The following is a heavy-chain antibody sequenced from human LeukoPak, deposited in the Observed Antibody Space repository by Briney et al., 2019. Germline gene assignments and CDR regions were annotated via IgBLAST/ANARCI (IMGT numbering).Heavy chain of an antibody. V-gene: IGHV3-23*01. CDR1: GFTFSDYY. Sequence: TGGSLRLSCAASGFTFSDYYMSWIRQAPGKGLEWLSAISGSGISTFYADSVEGRVTISRDNSKNTVYLQMNSLRAEDTAVYHCAKRGEYYFDYWGQGALVTVSS. CDR3: AKRGEYYFDY. CDR2: ISGSGIST. J-gene: IGHJ4*02.